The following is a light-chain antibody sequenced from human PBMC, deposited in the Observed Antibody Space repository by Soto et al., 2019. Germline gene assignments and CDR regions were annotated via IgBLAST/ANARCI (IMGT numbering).Light chain of an antibody. Sequence: AIQLTQSPSSLSPSVGDRVTITCRASQSISSYLNWYQQKPGKAPKLLIYAASSMQSGVPSRFSGSGSGTDFTLTISSLQPEDFATYYCLQDYNYPRTFGQGTKVDI. CDR2: AAS. J-gene: IGKJ1*01. CDR3: LQDYNYPRT. CDR1: QSISSY. V-gene: IGKV1-6*01.